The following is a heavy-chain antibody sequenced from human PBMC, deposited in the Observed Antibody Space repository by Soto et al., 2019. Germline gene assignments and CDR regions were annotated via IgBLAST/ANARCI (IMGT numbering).Heavy chain of an antibody. Sequence: EVQLLESGGGLVQPGGSLRLSCAASGFTFSSYAMSWVRQAPGKGLEWVSAISGSGGSTYYADSVKGLFTISRDHSTNTMDLQMNSLRAEDKAVYDCEKRGGRYSRSWYLHGCMDVWGQGTTVTVSS. CDR2: ISGSGGST. V-gene: IGHV3-23*01. J-gene: IGHJ6*02. D-gene: IGHD6-13*01. CDR1: GFTFSSYA. CDR3: EKRGGRYSRSWYLHGCMDV.